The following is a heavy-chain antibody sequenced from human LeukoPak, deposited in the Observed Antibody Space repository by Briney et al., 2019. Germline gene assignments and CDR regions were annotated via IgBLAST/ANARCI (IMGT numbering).Heavy chain of an antibody. CDR1: GFTFSDYY. D-gene: IGHD1-7*01. V-gene: IGHV3-11*04. J-gene: IGHJ6*03. CDR3: ARDRLELRGASYYYYMDV. CDR2: ISSSGSTI. Sequence: GGSLRLSCAASGFTFSDYYMSWIRQAPGKGLEWVSYISSSGSTIYYADSVKGRFTISRDNAKNSLYLQMNSLRAEDTAVYYCARDRLELRGASYYYYMDVWGKGTTVTVSS.